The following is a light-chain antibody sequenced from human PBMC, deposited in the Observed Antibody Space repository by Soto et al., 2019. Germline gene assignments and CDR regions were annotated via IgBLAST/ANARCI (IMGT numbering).Light chain of an antibody. J-gene: IGKJ5*01. CDR1: QSVSSY. V-gene: IGKV3-11*01. CDR2: YAS. Sequence: EIVLTQSPATLSLSPGERATLSCRASQSVSSYLAWYQQKPGQAPRLLIYYASNRTTGIPARLSRSGSGTDFTLTISSLEPEDFAVYYCQQRSNWPPITFGQGTRLEIK. CDR3: QQRSNWPPIT.